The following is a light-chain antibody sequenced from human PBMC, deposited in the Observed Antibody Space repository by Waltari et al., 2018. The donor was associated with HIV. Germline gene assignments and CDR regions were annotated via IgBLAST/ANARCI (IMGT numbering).Light chain of an antibody. CDR3: SSYTKTLYVI. CDR2: DVT. CDR1: RNDVGGYNY. V-gene: IGLV2-14*03. J-gene: IGLJ2*01. Sequence: QSALTQPASVSGSPGQSIPISCTGTRNDVGGYNYVSWYQQHPGKAPKLMIYDVTTRPSGVADRFSGSKSGNTASLTISGLQAEDEADYYCSSYTKTLYVIFGGGTKLTVL.